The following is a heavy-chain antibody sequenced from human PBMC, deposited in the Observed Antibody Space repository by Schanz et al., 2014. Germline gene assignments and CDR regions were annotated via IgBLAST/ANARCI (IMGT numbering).Heavy chain of an antibody. CDR1: GFTFGTFW. CDR3: ARGGGAAAST. D-gene: IGHD6-13*01. CDR2: INQDGSDK. V-gene: IGHV3-7*04. Sequence: EVQLVESGGGLLQPGGSLRLSCAASGFTFGTFWMSWVRQAPGKGLEWVANINQDGSDKSYVDSVKGRFTISRDNAKNSLYLQMNSLRAEDTAVYYCARGGGAAASTWGQGTLVTVSS. J-gene: IGHJ5*02.